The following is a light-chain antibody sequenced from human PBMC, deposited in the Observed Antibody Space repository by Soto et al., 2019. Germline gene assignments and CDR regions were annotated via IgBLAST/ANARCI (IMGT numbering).Light chain of an antibody. J-gene: IGKJ2*01. CDR3: PQFGNPVPFI. CDR2: GAS. Sequence: IVLTQSPGTLSLSPGERATLSCRTSQRVSSSFLAWYQQKPGQAPRLLMYGASRATGIPDRFSGSGSGTDFTLTISRLEPEDFAVYYCPQFGNPVPFIFGQRTRLEIK. CDR1: QRVSSSF. V-gene: IGKV3-20*01.